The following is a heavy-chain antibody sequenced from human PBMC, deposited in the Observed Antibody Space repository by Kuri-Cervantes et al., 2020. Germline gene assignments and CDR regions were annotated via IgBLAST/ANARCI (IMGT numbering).Heavy chain of an antibody. CDR3: ARATYYGSSGYYYFDY. CDR1: SDSISSYY. D-gene: IGHD3-22*01. Sequence: SETLSLTCSVSSDSISSYYWNWIRKPPGKGLEWIGYIYYSGSTNYNPSLESGITMSVDTSKNQFSLKLISVTAADTAVYYCARATYYGSSGYYYFDYWGQGTLVTVSS. CDR2: IYYSGST. V-gene: IGHV4-59*01. J-gene: IGHJ4*02.